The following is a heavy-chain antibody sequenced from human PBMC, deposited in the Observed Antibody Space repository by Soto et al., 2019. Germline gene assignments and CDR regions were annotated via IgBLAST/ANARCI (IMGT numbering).Heavy chain of an antibody. D-gene: IGHD3-3*01. Sequence: GGSLRLSCTASGFTFRTYAMTWFRQAPGKGLEWVSAVSGSGGSTYFADTVKGRFTISRDNSKNTLYLQMSSLRAEDTAVYYCAKHTDFRIAPFDYWGQGTLVTVSS. CDR3: AKHTDFRIAPFDY. CDR1: GFTFRTYA. CDR2: VSGSGGST. V-gene: IGHV3-23*01. J-gene: IGHJ4*02.